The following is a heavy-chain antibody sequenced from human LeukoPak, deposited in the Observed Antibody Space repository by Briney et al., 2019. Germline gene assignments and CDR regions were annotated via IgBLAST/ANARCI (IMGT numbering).Heavy chain of an antibody. CDR3: ASDFLNRRSNIAAQTTQTLYYFNY. V-gene: IGHV3-21*01. CDR2: ISHSGTYI. CDR1: GLTFSIYS. D-gene: IGHD6-6*01. Sequence: PGGSLRLSCAASGLTFSIYSMNWVRQAPGKGLEWVSSISHSGTYIYYADSVKGRFTISRDNAKNSLYLRMNSLRAEDTAVYYCASDFLNRRSNIAAQTTQTLYYFNYWGQGTLVTVSS. J-gene: IGHJ4*02.